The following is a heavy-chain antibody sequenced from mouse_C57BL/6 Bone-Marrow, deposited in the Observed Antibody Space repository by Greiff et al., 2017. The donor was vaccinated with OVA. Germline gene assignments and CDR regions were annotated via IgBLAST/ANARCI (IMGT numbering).Heavy chain of an antibody. D-gene: IGHD1-1*01. V-gene: IGHV5-4*01. J-gene: IGHJ2*01. CDR2: ISDGGSYT. CDR3: ARDLTVYYFED. Sequence: VQLKESGGGLVKPGGSLKLSCAASGFTFSSYAMSWVRQTPEKRLEWVATISDGGSYTYYPDNVKGRFTISRDNAKNNLYLQMSHLKSEDTAMYYCARDLTVYYFEDWGQGTTLTVSS. CDR1: GFTFSSYA.